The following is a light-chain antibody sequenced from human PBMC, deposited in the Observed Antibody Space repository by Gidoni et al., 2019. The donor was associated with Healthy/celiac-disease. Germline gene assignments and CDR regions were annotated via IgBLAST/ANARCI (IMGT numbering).Light chain of an antibody. CDR3: QQRNSYPPT. CDR1: QGISSY. CDR2: AAS. J-gene: IGKJ4*01. Sequence: DIQLTQSPSFLSASVGDRVTITCRASQGISSYLAWYQQKPGKAPKLLIYAASTLQSGVPSRFSGSGSGTEFTLTISSLQPEDFATYYCQQRNSYPPTCGGGTKVEIK. V-gene: IGKV1-9*01.